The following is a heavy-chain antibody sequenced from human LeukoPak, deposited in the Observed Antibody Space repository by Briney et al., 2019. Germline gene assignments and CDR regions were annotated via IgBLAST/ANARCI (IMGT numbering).Heavy chain of an antibody. CDR3: ARGWDYYYDTSAELDY. D-gene: IGHD3-22*01. J-gene: IGHJ4*02. CDR1: GGSFSGYY. V-gene: IGHV4-34*01. Sequence: SETLSLTCAVYGGSFSGYYWSWIRQPPGKGPEWIGEINHSGSTNYNPSLKSRVTISVDTSKNQFSLKLSSVTAADTAVYYCARGWDYYYDTSAELDYWGQGTLVTVSS. CDR2: INHSGST.